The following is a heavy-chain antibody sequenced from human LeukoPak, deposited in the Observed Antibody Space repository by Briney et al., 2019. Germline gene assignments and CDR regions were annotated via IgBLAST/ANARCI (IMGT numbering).Heavy chain of an antibody. V-gene: IGHV4-39*01. CDR2: IYYSRST. CDR1: GGSISSSSYY. CDR3: ARGVTMIVVVIHDWYFDL. J-gene: IGHJ2*01. Sequence: SETLSLTCTVSGGSISSSSYYWGWIRQPPGKGLEWIGSIYYSRSTYYNPSLKSRVTISVGTSKNQFSLKLSSLTAADTAVYYCARGVTMIVVVIHDWYFDLWGRGTLVTVSS. D-gene: IGHD3-22*01.